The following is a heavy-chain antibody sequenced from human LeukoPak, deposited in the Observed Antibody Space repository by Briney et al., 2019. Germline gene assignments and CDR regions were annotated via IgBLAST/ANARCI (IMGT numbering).Heavy chain of an antibody. CDR3: ARDSGGNFDY. J-gene: IGHJ4*02. V-gene: IGHV3-30*04. D-gene: IGHD6-25*01. Sequence: GGSLRLSCAASGFTFSSYAMHWVRQALGKGLEWVAVISYDGSNKYYADSVKGRFTISRDNSKNTLYLQMNSLRAEDTAVYYCARDSGGNFDYWGQGTLVTVSS. CDR1: GFTFSSYA. CDR2: ISYDGSNK.